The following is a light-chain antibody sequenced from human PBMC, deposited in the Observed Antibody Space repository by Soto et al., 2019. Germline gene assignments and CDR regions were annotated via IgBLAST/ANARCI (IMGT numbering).Light chain of an antibody. Sequence: QSVLTQPPSASETPGQRVTISCSGRSSNIGSNSVNWYQQLPGTAPKLLMYSSNQRPSGVPDRFSGSKSGTSASLAISGLQSEDEADYYCAAWAASLNGVFFGGWTKITV. CDR2: SSN. J-gene: IGLJ2*01. V-gene: IGLV1-44*01. CDR3: AAWAASLNGVF. CDR1: SSNIGSNS.